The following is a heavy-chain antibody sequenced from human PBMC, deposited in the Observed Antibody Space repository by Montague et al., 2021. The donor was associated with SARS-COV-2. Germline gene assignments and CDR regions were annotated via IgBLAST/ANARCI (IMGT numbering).Heavy chain of an antibody. Sequence: SLRLSCAASGFTFSQYDMHWVRQVTGKGLEWVSGIGKAGDTHYPGTVKGRFTISREDAKNSLYLQMNSLRAGDTAVYYCARCILGAIYSDYWGQGTLVTVSS. J-gene: IGHJ4*02. CDR1: GFTFSQYD. CDR2: IGKAGDT. D-gene: IGHD1-26*01. CDR3: ARCILGAIYSDY. V-gene: IGHV3-13*01.